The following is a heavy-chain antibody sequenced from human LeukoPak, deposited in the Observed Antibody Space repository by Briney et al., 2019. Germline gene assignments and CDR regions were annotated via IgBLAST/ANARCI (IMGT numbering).Heavy chain of an antibody. D-gene: IGHD3-16*02. CDR3: ARDRHDYVWGSYRGDY. Sequence: SQTLSLTCTVSGGSISSGSYYWSWIRQPAGKGLEWIGRIYTSGSTNYNPSLKSRVTISVDTSKNQFSLKLSSVTAADTAVYYCARDRHDYVWGSYRGDYWGQGTLVTVSS. J-gene: IGHJ4*02. CDR2: IYTSGST. CDR1: GGSISSGSYY. V-gene: IGHV4-61*02.